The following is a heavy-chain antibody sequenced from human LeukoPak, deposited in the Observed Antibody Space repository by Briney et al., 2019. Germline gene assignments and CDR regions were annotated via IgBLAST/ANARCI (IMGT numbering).Heavy chain of an antibody. Sequence: SQTLSLTCTVSGGSISSGGYYWSWIRQPPGKGLEWIGYIYHSGSTYYNPSLKSRVTISVDRSKNQFSLKLSSVTAADTAVYYCASTRELGYCSSTSCYNWFDPWGQGTLVTVSS. D-gene: IGHD2-2*01. V-gene: IGHV4-30-2*01. J-gene: IGHJ5*02. CDR1: GGSISSGGYY. CDR3: ASTRELGYCSSTSCYNWFDP. CDR2: IYHSGST.